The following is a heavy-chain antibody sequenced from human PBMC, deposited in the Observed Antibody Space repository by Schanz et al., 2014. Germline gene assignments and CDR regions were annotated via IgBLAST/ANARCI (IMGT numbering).Heavy chain of an antibody. CDR1: GYTFTSYY. CDR3: ARVPSTGAFDI. CDR2: INPSVGNT. V-gene: IGHV1-46*03. J-gene: IGHJ3*02. Sequence: QVQLVQSGAEVKKPGASVKVSCEASGYTFTSYYIHWFRQAPGQGLEWMGLINPSVGNTNYAQKCRSRVTVTRDTSASTVYMELSSLRSENTSVYFCARVPSTGAFDIWGQGTMVTVSS.